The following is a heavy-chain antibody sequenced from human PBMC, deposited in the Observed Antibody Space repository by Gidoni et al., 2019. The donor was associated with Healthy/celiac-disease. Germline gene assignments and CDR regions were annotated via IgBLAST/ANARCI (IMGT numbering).Heavy chain of an antibody. V-gene: IGHV4-34*01. D-gene: IGHD2-15*01. Sequence: QVQLQQWGAGLLKPSETLSLTCAVYGGSFSGYYWSWIRQPPGKGLEWFGEINHSGSTNYNPPLKSRVTISVDTSKNQFSLKLSSVTAADTAVYYCARGPPRKGYRAFDIWGQGTMVTVSS. CDR3: ARGPPRKGYRAFDI. CDR2: INHSGST. J-gene: IGHJ3*02. CDR1: GGSFSGYY.